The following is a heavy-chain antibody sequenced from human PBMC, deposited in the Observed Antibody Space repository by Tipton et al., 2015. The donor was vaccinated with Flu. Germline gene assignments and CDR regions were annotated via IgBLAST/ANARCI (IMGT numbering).Heavy chain of an antibody. CDR1: GDSIGSDYY. V-gene: IGHV4-38-2*01. CDR2: IYHSGST. CDR3: ARIKYYYAMDV. J-gene: IGHJ6*02. Sequence: LRLSCSVSGDSIGSDYYWGWIRQPPGKGLEWIGSIYHSGSTYYNPSLKSRVTISVDTSKNQFSLKLSSVTAADTAVYYCARIKYYYAMDVWGQGTTVTVSS.